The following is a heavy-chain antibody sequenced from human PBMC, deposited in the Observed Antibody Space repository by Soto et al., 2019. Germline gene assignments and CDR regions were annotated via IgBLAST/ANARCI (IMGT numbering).Heavy chain of an antibody. Sequence: QVTLKESGPVLVKPTETLTLRCTVSGLSITDSEMGVSWIRQHPGQPLQWLAHIDSSGEKSYRTFLKSRLATSKDTCKSQIVLTMTNMDPADTATYYCARRHLAVAVSPWFDPWGQGIPVTVSS. D-gene: IGHD6-19*01. CDR3: ARRHLAVAVSPWFDP. V-gene: IGHV2-26*01. CDR2: IDSSGEK. CDR1: GLSITDSEMG. J-gene: IGHJ5*02.